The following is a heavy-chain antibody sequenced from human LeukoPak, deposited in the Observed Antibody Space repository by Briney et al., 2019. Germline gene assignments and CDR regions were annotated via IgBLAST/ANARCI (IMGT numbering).Heavy chain of an antibody. D-gene: IGHD2-2*01. V-gene: IGHV4-39*01. CDR3: ARQDRPMEYQLPFAFDI. J-gene: IGHJ3*02. CDR2: IYYSGST. CDR1: GGSISSSSYY. Sequence: SETLSLTCTVSGGSISSSSYYWGWIRQPPRKGLEWIGSIYYSGSTYYNPSLKSRVTISVDTSKDQFSLKLSSVTAADTAVYYCARQDRPMEYQLPFAFDIWGQGTMVTVSS.